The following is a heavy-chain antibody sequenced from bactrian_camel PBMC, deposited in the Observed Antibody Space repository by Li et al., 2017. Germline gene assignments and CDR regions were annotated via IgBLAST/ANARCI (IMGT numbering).Heavy chain of an antibody. CDR2: IDSRGGT. V-gene: IGHV3S53*01. D-gene: IGHD5*01. CDR1: GYTSTRDF. J-gene: IGHJ4*01. Sequence: QLVESGGGSVQVGGSLSLSCEASGYTSTRDFMGWHRQAPGRRREGVAAIDSRGGTAYADSATGRFTISQDNAKNTLYLQMSSLKPEDTGRYYCAAGCRTALKADYEHDYRVLGQGTQVTVS.